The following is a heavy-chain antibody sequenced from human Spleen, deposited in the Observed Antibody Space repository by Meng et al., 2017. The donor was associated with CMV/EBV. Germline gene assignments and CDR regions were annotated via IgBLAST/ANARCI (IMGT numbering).Heavy chain of an antibody. CDR3: ARDRGLGPSAPFDY. CDR1: GGSISSYY. CDR2: IYYSGST. Sequence: GSLRLSCTVSGGSISSYYWSWIRQPPGKGLEWIGYIYYSGSTTYNPSLKSRVTISVDTSKNQFSLKLSSVTAADTAVYYCARDRGLGPSAPFDYWGQGTLVTVSS. J-gene: IGHJ4*02. D-gene: IGHD3-16*01. V-gene: IGHV4-59*01.